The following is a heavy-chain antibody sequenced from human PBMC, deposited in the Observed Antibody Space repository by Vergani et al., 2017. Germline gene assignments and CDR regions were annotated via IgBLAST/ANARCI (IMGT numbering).Heavy chain of an antibody. V-gene: IGHV3-74*02. CDR3: VRFLEWHKYYYYYGMDV. CDR2: INSDGSST. J-gene: IGHJ6*02. D-gene: IGHD3-3*01. CDR1: GFTFSSYW. Sequence: VQLVESGGGVVQPGRSLRLSCAASGFTFSSYWMHWVRQAPGKGLVWVSRINSDGSSTSYADSVKGRFTISRDNAKNTLYLQMNSLRAEDTAVYYCVRFLEWHKYYYYYGMDVWGQGTTVTVSS.